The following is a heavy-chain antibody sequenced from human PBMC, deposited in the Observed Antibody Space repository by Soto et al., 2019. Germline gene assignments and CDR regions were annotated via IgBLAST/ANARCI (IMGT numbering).Heavy chain of an antibody. CDR2: INHSGST. V-gene: IGHV4-34*02. CDR3: VRRFSWGLTTFTFYYFDY. Sequence: QVQLQQWGAGLLKPSETLSLTCAVYGESFSGYYWSWIRQPPGKGLEWIGEINHSGSTNYNPSLKSRVTMSVDKSKDQFSLKLSSVTAADTAVYYCVRRFSWGLTTFTFYYFDYWGQGTLVTVSS. J-gene: IGHJ4*02. D-gene: IGHD7-27*01. CDR1: GESFSGYY.